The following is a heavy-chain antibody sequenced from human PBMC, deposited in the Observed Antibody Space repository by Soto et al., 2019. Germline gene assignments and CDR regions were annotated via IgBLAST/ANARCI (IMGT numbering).Heavy chain of an antibody. V-gene: IGHV4-31*03. CDR3: ARAGISSSDAFDI. D-gene: IGHD6-6*01. CDR1: GGSISSGGYY. Sequence: SETLSLTCTVSGGSISSGGYYWSWIRQHPEKGLEWIGYVYYTGNTYYNASLKSRVTISVDTSNNQFSLKLSSVTAADTAVYYCARAGISSSDAFDIWGQGTTVTVSS. CDR2: VYYTGNT. J-gene: IGHJ3*02.